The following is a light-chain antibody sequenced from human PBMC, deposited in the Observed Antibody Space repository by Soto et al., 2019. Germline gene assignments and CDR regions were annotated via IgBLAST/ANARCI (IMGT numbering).Light chain of an antibody. V-gene: IGKV1-39*01. CDR1: QNINKY. CDR3: HQSFRTTQMHT. CDR2: AAS. J-gene: IGKJ2*01. Sequence: DIEMTQSPSSLVASVGDRVTISCRASQNINKYLNWYQQRPGKAPKLLIYAASTLQTGVPSRFSGRGFGTDFTLTISSLQPEDFAVYFCHQSFRTTQMHTFGQGTNLQMK.